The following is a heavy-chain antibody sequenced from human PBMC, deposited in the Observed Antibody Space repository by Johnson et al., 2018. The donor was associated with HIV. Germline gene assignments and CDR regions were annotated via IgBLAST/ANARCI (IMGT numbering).Heavy chain of an antibody. CDR1: GFTFSSYD. Sequence: MLLVESGGGVVRPGGSLRLSCAASGFTFSSYDMHWVRQATGKGLEWVSAIGTAGDTYYPGSVTGRFTISRDNSKNTLYLQINSLRAEDTAVYYCAKPNTVTTFGPPNDAFDIWGQGTMVTVSS. D-gene: IGHD4-11*01. V-gene: IGHV3-13*01. CDR2: IGTAGDT. J-gene: IGHJ3*02. CDR3: AKPNTVTTFGPPNDAFDI.